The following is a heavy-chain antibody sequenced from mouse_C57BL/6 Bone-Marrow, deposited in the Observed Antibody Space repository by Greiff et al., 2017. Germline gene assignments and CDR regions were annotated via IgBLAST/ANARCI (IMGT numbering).Heavy chain of an antibody. CDR3: ARRVSIYDGYYGGYCDV. CDR1: GYTFTSYW. J-gene: IGHJ1*03. Sequence: QVQLKQPGAELVKPGASVKMSCKASGYTFTSYWITWVKQRPGQGLEWIGDIYPGSGSTNYNEKFKSKATLTVDTSSSTAYMQLSSLTSEDSAVYYCARRVSIYDGYYGGYCDVWGTGTTVTVSS. CDR2: IYPGSGST. V-gene: IGHV1-55*01. D-gene: IGHD2-3*01.